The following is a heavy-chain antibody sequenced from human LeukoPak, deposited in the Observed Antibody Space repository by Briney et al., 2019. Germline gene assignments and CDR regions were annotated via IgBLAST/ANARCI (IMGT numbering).Heavy chain of an antibody. CDR1: GFTLSNYE. V-gene: IGHV3-48*03. Sequence: GGSLRLSCTVSGFTLSNYEMSWIRQAPGQGPEWVSYVSSSGTTIYYADSVKGRFTISRDNAKNSLYLQMNSLRAEDTAVYYCPGGTAHSSGSYSSWGQGTLVTVSS. CDR2: VSSSGTTI. J-gene: IGHJ5*02. CDR3: PGGTAHSSGSYSS. D-gene: IGHD6-19*01.